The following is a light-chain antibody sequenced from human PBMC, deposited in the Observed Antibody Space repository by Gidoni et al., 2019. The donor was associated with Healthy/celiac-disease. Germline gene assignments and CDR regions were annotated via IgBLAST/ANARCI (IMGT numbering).Light chain of an antibody. CDR3: QQYGNRPPLT. V-gene: IGKV1-33*01. CDR1: QDISNY. Sequence: DIQMTQSPSSLSASVGDRVTITCQASQDISNYLNWYQQKQGKAPKLLIYDASNLETGIPSRFSGSGSGTDFTFTISSLEPEDIATYYCQQYGNRPPLTFGGGTKVEIK. CDR2: DAS. J-gene: IGKJ4*01.